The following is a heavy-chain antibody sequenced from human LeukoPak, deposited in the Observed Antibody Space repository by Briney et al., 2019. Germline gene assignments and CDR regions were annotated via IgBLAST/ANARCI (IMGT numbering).Heavy chain of an antibody. V-gene: IGHV3-9*01. J-gene: IGHJ5*02. D-gene: IGHD2-2*02. Sequence: GRSLRLSCAASGFTFDDYAMHWVRQAPGKGLEWVSGISWNSGSIGYADSVKGRFTISRDNAKNSLYLQMNSLRAEDTALYYCAKDKLLSGRKSYTEKVPAAIPWFDPWGQGTLVTVSS. CDR1: GFTFDDYA. CDR3: AKDKLLSGRKSYTEKVPAAIPWFDP. CDR2: ISWNSGSI.